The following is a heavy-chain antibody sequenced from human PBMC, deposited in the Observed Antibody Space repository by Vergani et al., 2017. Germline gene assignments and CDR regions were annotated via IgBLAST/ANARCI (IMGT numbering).Heavy chain of an antibody. CDR1: GFPFSDYG. J-gene: IGHJ6*03. CDR2: ILYDGNKK. D-gene: IGHD1-1*01. V-gene: IGHV3-30*03. CDR3: ARDFLTRVTTLDYYYMGV. Sequence: QVQLVESGGGEVQPGRSLRLSCSAAGFPFSDYGVHWVRQAPGKGLYWVSVILYDGNKKNYADSVKGRFTISRDNSKNTLYLEMNALRAEDTAVYYCARDFLTRVTTLDYYYMGVWGKGTTGTVSS.